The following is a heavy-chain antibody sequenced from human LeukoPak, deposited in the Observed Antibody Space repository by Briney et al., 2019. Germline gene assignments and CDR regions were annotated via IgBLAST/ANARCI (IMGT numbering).Heavy chain of an antibody. CDR3: ARGDNWNAFDY. CDR2: ISSSGSS. CDR1: GGSISSGGYF. Sequence: SQTLSLTCTVPGGSISSGGYFWSWIRQHPGRGLEWIGYISSSGSSNYNPSLKSRITISVDTSKNQFSLRLSSLTAADTAVYFCARGDNWNAFDYWGQGTLVTVSS. D-gene: IGHD1-20*01. V-gene: IGHV4-31*03. J-gene: IGHJ4*02.